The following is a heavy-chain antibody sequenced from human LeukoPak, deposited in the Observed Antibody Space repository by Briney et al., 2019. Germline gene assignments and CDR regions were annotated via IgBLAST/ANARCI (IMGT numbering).Heavy chain of an antibody. CDR2: INHSGST. D-gene: IGHD3-16*01. CDR1: GGSFSGYY. Sequence: PSETLSLTCAVSGGSFSGYYWSWIRQSPGKGLEWIGEINHSGSTNYNPSLKSRVTISIDTSKNQFSLKLSSVTAADTAVYYCARQGYHDYVWGSYEIDIWGQGTMVTVSS. V-gene: IGHV4-34*01. CDR3: ARQGYHDYVWGSYEIDI. J-gene: IGHJ3*02.